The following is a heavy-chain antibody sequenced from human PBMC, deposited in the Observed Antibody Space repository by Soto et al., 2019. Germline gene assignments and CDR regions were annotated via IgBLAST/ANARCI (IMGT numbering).Heavy chain of an antibody. D-gene: IGHD6-19*01. J-gene: IGHJ4*02. CDR2: IKTKTEDGTT. CDR1: RFTFSNAW. CDR3: TTDTRWAVAGSPTQDY. V-gene: IGHV3-15*07. Sequence: EVQLVESGGGLVKPGGSLRLSCAASRFTFSNAWMNWVRQAPGRGLEWVGRIKTKTEDGTTDYSAPGKGRCTISRDDSKNTLYLQMNSLRTDDTAVYYCTTDTRWAVAGSPTQDYWGQGTLVTVSS.